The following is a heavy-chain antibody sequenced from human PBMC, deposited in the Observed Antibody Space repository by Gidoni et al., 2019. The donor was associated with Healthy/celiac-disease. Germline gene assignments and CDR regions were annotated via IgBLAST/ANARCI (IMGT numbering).Heavy chain of an antibody. D-gene: IGHD5-18*01. J-gene: IGHJ5*02. CDR2: ISGSGGST. Sequence: EVQLLESGGGLVQPGGSLGLSCPASGSTFSSYAMSRFRQAPGKGLEWVSAISGSGGSTYYADSVKGRFTISRDNSKNTLYLQMNSLRAEDTAVYYCAKCPTAMVSWFDPWGQGTLVTVSS. CDR3: AKCPTAMVSWFDP. V-gene: IGHV3-23*01. CDR1: GSTFSSYA.